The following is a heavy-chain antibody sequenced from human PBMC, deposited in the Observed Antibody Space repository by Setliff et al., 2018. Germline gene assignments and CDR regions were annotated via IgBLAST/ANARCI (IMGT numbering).Heavy chain of an antibody. CDR3: ARAYYGTVYGYSCCYGLDV. D-gene: IGHD3-9*01. J-gene: IGHJ6*02. Sequence: GGSLRLACAASGFTFSSFWLHWVRQALGKGRVWVSRGNEDGSSARYADSVKGRFTMSRDNAKTTLYLHMNSMRAEDTAVYYCARAYYGTVYGYSCCYGLDVWGQGTTVTVSS. CDR1: GFTFSSFW. CDR2: GNEDGSSA. V-gene: IGHV3-74*01.